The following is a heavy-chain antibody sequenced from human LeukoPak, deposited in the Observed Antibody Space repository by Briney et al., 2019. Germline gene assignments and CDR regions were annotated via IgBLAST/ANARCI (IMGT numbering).Heavy chain of an antibody. CDR2: IYSGGST. CDR3: AREPQQDYFFDS. V-gene: IGHV3-53*01. CDR1: GFTVSSNY. D-gene: IGHD6-13*01. J-gene: IGHJ4*02. Sequence: GGSLRLSCAASGFTVSSNYMSWVRQAPGKGLEWVSVIYSGGSTYYADSVKGRFTISRDNSKNTLYLQMNSLRAEDTAVYYCAREPQQDYFFDSWGQGTLVTVSS.